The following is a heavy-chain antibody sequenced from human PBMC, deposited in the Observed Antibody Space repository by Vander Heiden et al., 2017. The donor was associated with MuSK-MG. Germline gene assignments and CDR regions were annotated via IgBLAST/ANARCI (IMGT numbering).Heavy chain of an antibody. J-gene: IGHJ4*02. CDR3: AREGYCTGGSCFYLDY. CDR1: GFTFSSYG. CDR2: IWYDGSNK. D-gene: IGHD2-15*01. Sequence: QVQPVESGGGVVQPGRSLRVCCAASGFTFSSYGMHWVRQAPGKGLEWVAVIWYDGSNKYYADSVKGRFTISRDNSKNTLYLQMSSLRAEDTAVYYCAREGYCTGGSCFYLDYWGQGTLVTVSS. V-gene: IGHV3-33*01.